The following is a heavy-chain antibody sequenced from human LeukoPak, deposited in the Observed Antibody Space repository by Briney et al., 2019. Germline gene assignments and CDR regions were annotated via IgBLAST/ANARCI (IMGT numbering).Heavy chain of an antibody. CDR1: GYTLTELS. Sequence: ASVKVSCKVSGYTLTELSMHWVRQAPGKGLEWMGGFDPEDGETIYAQKFQGRVTMTEDTSTDTAYMELSSLRSEDTAVYYCATADSSGAYCGGDCGGAFDIWGQGTMVTVSS. CDR2: FDPEDGET. D-gene: IGHD2-21*01. J-gene: IGHJ3*02. CDR3: ATADSSGAYCGGDCGGAFDI. V-gene: IGHV1-24*01.